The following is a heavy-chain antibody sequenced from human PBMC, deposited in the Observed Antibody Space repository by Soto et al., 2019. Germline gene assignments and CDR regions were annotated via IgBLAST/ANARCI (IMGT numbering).Heavy chain of an antibody. Sequence: QLQLQESGSGLVKPSQTLSLTCAVSGGSISSGGYSWSWIRQPPGKGLEWIGYIYHSGSTYYNPSLKRRATISVDRSKNQCSPKLSSVTAADTAVYYCARASTTVTTLDYWGQGTLVTVSS. J-gene: IGHJ4*02. CDR1: GGSISSGGYS. V-gene: IGHV4-30-2*01. CDR2: IYHSGST. CDR3: ARASTTVTTLDY. D-gene: IGHD4-17*01.